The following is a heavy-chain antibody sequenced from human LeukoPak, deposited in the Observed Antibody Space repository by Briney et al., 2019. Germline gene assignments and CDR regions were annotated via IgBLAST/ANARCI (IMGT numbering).Heavy chain of an antibody. Sequence: ASVKVSCKASGYTFTDYYMHWVRQAPGQGLEWMGWISLNSGGTNYAQKFQGRVTMTWDTSISTSYMELSRLESDDTAVYYCVRVGSHWYMEYYFDPWGQGTLVTVSS. J-gene: IGHJ5*02. CDR2: ISLNSGGT. CDR3: VRVGSHWYMEYYFDP. D-gene: IGHD6-13*01. CDR1: GYTFTDYY. V-gene: IGHV1-2*02.